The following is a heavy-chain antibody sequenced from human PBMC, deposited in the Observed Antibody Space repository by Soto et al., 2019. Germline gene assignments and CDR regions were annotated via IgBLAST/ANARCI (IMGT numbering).Heavy chain of an antibody. D-gene: IGHD6-13*01. J-gene: IGHJ4*02. CDR1: GYTFTSYD. CDR3: ARVIAAAADFDY. V-gene: IGHV1-18*01. CDR2: ISAYNGNT. Sequence: QVQLVQSGAEVKKPGASVKVSCKASGYTFTSYDISWVRQAPGQGLEWMGWISAYNGNTNYAQKLQGRVTMTPDTSTNTAYMELRNLRSDDTAVYYCARVIAAAADFDYWGQGTLVTVSS.